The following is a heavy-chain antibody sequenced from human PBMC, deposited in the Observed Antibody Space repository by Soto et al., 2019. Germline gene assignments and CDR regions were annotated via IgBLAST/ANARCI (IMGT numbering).Heavy chain of an antibody. Sequence: QVQLVQSGAEVKKPGSSVKVSCKASGGTFSSYAISWVRQAPGQGLEWMGGIIPIFGTANYAQKFQGRVTITADESTSTAYMELSSLRSEVTAVYYCARDPIAVVPSTHAPYYYYYGMDVWGQGTTVTVSS. CDR1: GGTFSSYA. J-gene: IGHJ6*02. V-gene: IGHV1-69*01. CDR3: ARDPIAVVPSTHAPYYYYYGMDV. D-gene: IGHD2-2*01. CDR2: IIPIFGTA.